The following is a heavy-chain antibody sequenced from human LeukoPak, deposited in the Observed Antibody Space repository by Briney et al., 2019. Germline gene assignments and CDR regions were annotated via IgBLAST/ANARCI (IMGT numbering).Heavy chain of an antibody. J-gene: IGHJ6*03. Sequence: GGSLRLSCAASGFTFSSYGIHWVRQAPGKGLEWVAFIRYDGSNKYYTDSVKGRFTISRDNSKNTLYLQMNSLRAEDTAVYYCAKGRGWEASYYYYYMDVWGKGTTVTISS. CDR1: GFTFSSYG. V-gene: IGHV3-30*02. CDR2: IRYDGSNK. D-gene: IGHD1-26*01. CDR3: AKGRGWEASYYYYYMDV.